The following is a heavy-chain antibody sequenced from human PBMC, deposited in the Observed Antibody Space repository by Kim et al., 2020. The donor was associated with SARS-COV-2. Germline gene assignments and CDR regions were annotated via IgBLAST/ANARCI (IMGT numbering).Heavy chain of an antibody. D-gene: IGHD3-10*01. V-gene: IGHV3-20*01. J-gene: IGHJ5*02. CDR3: ARDQGVGLGFDP. Sequence: GYADSVTGRFTITRDNANNSLYLQMNSLRAEDTALYHCARDQGVGLGFDPWGQGTLVTVSS.